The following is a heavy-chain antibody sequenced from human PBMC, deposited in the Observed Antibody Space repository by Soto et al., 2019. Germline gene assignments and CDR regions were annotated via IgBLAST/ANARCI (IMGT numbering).Heavy chain of an antibody. Sequence: ASVKVSCKASGYTFTGYCMHWVRQAPGQGLEWMGWINPNSGGTNYAQKFQGWVTMTRDTSISTAYMELSRLRSDDTAVYYCARGNGSSWYLGWFDPWGQGTLVTVSS. CDR3: ARGNGSSWYLGWFDP. V-gene: IGHV1-2*04. D-gene: IGHD6-13*01. CDR1: GYTFTGYC. J-gene: IGHJ5*02. CDR2: INPNSGGT.